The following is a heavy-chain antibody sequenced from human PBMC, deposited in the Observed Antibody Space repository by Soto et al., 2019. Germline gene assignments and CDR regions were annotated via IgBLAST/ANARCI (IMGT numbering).Heavy chain of an antibody. CDR2: INRGEGRK. J-gene: IGHJ5*02. CDR3: AKDQVGLYCSSTSCYAANWFDP. V-gene: IGHV3-7*03. D-gene: IGHD2-2*01. CDR1: GFSLSDYW. Sequence: GGSLRLSCAASGFSLSDYWMSWVRQAPGKGLEWVANINRGEGRKYYIDSVKGRFTISRDNSKNTLYLQMNSLRAEDTAVYYCAKDQVGLYCSSTSCYAANWFDPWGQGTLVTVSS.